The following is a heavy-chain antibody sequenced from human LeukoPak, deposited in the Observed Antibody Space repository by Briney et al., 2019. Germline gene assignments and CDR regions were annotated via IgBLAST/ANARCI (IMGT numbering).Heavy chain of an antibody. J-gene: IGHJ4*02. CDR3: ASLHSSGYY. V-gene: IGHV1-69*04. CDR1: GYTFTSYG. D-gene: IGHD3-22*01. CDR2: IIPILGIA. Sequence: SVKVSCKASGYTFTSYGISWVRQAPGQGLEWMGRIIPILGIANYAQKFQGRVTITADKSTSTAYMELSSLRSEDTAVYYCASLHSSGYYWGQGTLVTVSS.